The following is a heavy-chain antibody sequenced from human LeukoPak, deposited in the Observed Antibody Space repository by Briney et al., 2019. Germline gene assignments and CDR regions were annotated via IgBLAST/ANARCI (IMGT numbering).Heavy chain of an antibody. CDR3: ARSYGDYVGGPYYYGMDV. CDR1: GFTFSSYA. D-gene: IGHD4-17*01. V-gene: IGHV3-30-3*01. J-gene: IGHJ6*02. Sequence: GGSLRLSCAASGFTFSSYAMHWVRQAPGKGLEWVAVISYDGSNKYYADSVKGRFTISRDNSKNTLYPQMNSLRAEDTAVYYCARSYGDYVGGPYYYGMDVWGQGTTVTVSS. CDR2: ISYDGSNK.